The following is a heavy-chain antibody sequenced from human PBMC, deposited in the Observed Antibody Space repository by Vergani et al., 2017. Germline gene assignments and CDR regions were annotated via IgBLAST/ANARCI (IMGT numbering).Heavy chain of an antibody. V-gene: IGHV3-7*04. D-gene: IGHD2-21*02. CDR3: ARVPTFYCGGDCYFFDY. CDR1: GFTFSSYW. Sequence: EVQLVESGGGLVQPGGSLRLSCAASGFTFSSYWMSWVRQAPGKGLEWVANIKQDGSDKYYVDSVKGRFTISRDNAKNSLYLQMNSLRAEDTAVYYCARVPTFYCGGDCYFFDYWGQGTLVTVSS. CDR2: IKQDGSDK. J-gene: IGHJ4*02.